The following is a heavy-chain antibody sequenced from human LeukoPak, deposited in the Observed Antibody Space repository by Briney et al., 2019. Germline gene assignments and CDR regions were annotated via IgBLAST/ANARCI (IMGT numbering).Heavy chain of an antibody. CDR2: INHSGST. D-gene: IGHD5-12*01. V-gene: IGHV4-34*01. CDR1: GVSFSGYY. J-gene: IGHJ4*02. Sequence: ETLPLTCAVYGVSFSGYYWSWIRQPPGKGLEWIGEINHSGSTNYNPSLKSRVTISVDTSKNQFSLKLSSVTAADTAVYYCARGSVAMDIVATIPYFDYWGQGTLVTVSS. CDR3: ARGSVAMDIVATIPYFDY.